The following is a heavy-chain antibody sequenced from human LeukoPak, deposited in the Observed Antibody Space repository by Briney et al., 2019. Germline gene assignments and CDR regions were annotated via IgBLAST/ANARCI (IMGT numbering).Heavy chain of an antibody. CDR2: ISSSGSAI. CDR3: AREPYSAGMDV. CDR1: GFTFSSFE. J-gene: IGHJ6*02. D-gene: IGHD2-21*01. Sequence: GGSLRLSSADSGFTFSSFEMNWVRQAPGKGLEWVSSISSSGSAIYYADSVKGRFTISRDNARNSLYLQMNSLRAEDTAVYYCAREPYSAGMDVWGQGTTVTVSS. V-gene: IGHV3-48*03.